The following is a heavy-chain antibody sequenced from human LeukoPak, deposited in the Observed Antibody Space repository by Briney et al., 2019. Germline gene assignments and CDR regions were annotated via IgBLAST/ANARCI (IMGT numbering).Heavy chain of an antibody. D-gene: IGHD3-10*01. CDR3: ARMNYYGSGSPNWFDP. CDR1: GYTFTSYD. J-gene: IGHJ5*02. Sequence: ASVKVSCKASGYTFTSYDINWVRQATGQGLEWIGWMSPNSGNTGYAQKFQGRLTITRNTSISTAYMELSSLRSEDTAVYYRARMNYYGSGSPNWFDPWGQGTLVTVSS. V-gene: IGHV1-8*03. CDR2: MSPNSGNT.